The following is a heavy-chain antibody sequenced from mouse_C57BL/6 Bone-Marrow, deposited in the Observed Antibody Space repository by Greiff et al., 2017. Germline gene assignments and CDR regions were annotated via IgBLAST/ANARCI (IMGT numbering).Heavy chain of an antibody. D-gene: IGHD1-1*01. V-gene: IGHV1-81*01. CDR2: SYPRSGNT. J-gene: IGHJ4*01. Sequence: VQLQQSGAELARPGASVKLSCKASGYTFTSYGISWVKQRTGQGLEWIGESYPRSGNTYYNEKFKGKATLTADKSSSTAYMELRSLTSEDSAVYFCARGFITTLDYWGQGTSVTVSS. CDR1: GYTFTSYG. CDR3: ARGFITTLDY.